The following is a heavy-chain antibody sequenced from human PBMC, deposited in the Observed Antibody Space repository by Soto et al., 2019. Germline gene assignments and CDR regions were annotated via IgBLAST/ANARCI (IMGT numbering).Heavy chain of an antibody. V-gene: IGHV3-23*01. D-gene: IGHD3-9*01. CDR1: GFTFFNYA. Sequence: EVQLLASGGGLVQPGGSLRLSCAASGFTFFNYAMTWVRQAPGGGLERVSSISATGTNTYYADSVRGRFTISRDNSKNTLYLQMKILKAVDTAVYCCAMGTPHFDWLLSYAFDMWAQGTMVTSSS. CDR3: AMGTPHFDWLLSYAFDM. J-gene: IGHJ3*02. CDR2: ISATGTNT.